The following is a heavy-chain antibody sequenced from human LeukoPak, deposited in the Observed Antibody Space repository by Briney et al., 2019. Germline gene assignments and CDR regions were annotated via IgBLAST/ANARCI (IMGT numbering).Heavy chain of an antibody. CDR2: IYYSGST. D-gene: IGHD3-3*01. J-gene: IGHJ5*02. Sequence: SETLSLTCTVSGGSISSGGYYWSWIRQHPGKGLEWIGYIYYSGSTYYNPSLKSRVTISVDTSKNQFSLKLSSVTAADTAVYYCARDMERYYYDLWSGYETTYNWFDPWGQGTLVTVSS. CDR3: ARDMERYYYDLWSGYETTYNWFDP. CDR1: GGSISSGGYY. V-gene: IGHV4-31*03.